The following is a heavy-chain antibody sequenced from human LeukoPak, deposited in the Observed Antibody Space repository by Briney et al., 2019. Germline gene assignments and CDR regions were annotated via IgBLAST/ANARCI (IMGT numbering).Heavy chain of an antibody. CDR3: AKDASSGTYFDY. CDR1: GFTFSNYD. J-gene: IGHJ4*02. CDR2: VSGSGGST. D-gene: IGHD1-26*01. V-gene: IGHV3-23*01. Sequence: GGSLRLSCAASGFTFSNYDMSWVRQAPGKGLEWVSAVSGSGGSTYYADSVKGRFTMSRDNSKNTLYLQMYSLRAEDTAVYYCAKDASSGTYFDYWGLGTLVSVSS.